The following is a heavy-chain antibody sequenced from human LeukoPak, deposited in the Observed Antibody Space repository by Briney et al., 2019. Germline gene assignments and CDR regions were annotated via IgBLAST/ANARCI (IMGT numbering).Heavy chain of an antibody. J-gene: IGHJ6*02. CDR3: ARDGAEVNPGWHRKYYYHGMDV. CDR1: GFTFSTYG. V-gene: IGHV3-30*03. CDR2: ISYDGKNK. D-gene: IGHD2-15*01. Sequence: GKSLRLSCAASGFTFSTYGIHWVRQAPGKGLEWVAVISYDGKNKSYTDSVKGRFTISRDNSKNTLYLQMSSLRVEDTAVYYCARDGAEVNPGWHRKYYYHGMDVWGQGTTVTVSS.